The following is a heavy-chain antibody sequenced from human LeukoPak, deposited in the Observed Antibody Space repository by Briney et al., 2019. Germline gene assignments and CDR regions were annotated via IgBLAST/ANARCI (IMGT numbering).Heavy chain of an antibody. CDR3: ARGWAGDIVVVPAAFFDY. CDR2: ISGSGGTT. J-gene: IGHJ4*02. D-gene: IGHD2-2*01. Sequence: GGSLRLSCAASGFTFSNYAMSWVRQAPGKGLEWVSGISGSGGTTDYADSVKGRFTISRDNSKNTLYLQMNSLRAEDTAVYYCARGWAGDIVVVPAAFFDYWGQGTLVTVSS. CDR1: GFTFSNYA. V-gene: IGHV3-23*01.